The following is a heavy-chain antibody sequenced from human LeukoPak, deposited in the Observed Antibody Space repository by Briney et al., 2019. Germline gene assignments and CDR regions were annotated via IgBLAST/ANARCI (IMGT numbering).Heavy chain of an antibody. Sequence: GGSLSLSCAASGFTLSSNYMSWVRQAPGKGLEWVSVIYSGGSTYYADSVQGRFPIFRGNFKNTVYLQMNSFRAQDTALYLFSRGVPQGFDIWGQGTMVTVSS. CDR2: IYSGGST. V-gene: IGHV3-66*02. CDR3: SRGVPQGFDI. CDR1: GFTLSSNY. D-gene: IGHD4/OR15-4a*01. J-gene: IGHJ3*02.